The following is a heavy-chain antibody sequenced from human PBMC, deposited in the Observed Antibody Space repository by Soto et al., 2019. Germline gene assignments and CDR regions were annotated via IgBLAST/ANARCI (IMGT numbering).Heavy chain of an antibody. J-gene: IGHJ4*02. V-gene: IGHV3-7*01. Sequence: EVQLVESGGGLVQPGGSLRLSCAASGFNFTSYYMSWVRQAQGKWLDWVANVNEDGSEGYYVDSVKGRFTVSRDNANNSLYLEMNSLRAEDTAVYSCAKLGGARSDYWCQGSLVSVSS. CDR2: VNEDGSEG. CDR3: AKLGGARSDY. D-gene: IGHD3-16*01. CDR1: GFNFTSYY.